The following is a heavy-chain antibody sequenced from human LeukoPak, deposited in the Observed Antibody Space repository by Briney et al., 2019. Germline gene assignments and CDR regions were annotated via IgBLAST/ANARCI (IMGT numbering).Heavy chain of an antibody. CDR3: VRDYDTSGPQKNYFDF. CDR1: AGSFSSYA. J-gene: IGHJ4*02. Sequence: SVKVSCKSPAGSFSSYAVSWVRQAPGRGLEWMGRIIPIFDSKDYTGRFRGRLTLTADRSTGTAFMELSSLRPDDTATYYCVRDYDTSGPQKNYFDFWGQGTLITVSS. D-gene: IGHD3-22*01. CDR2: IIPIFDSK. V-gene: IGHV1-69*04.